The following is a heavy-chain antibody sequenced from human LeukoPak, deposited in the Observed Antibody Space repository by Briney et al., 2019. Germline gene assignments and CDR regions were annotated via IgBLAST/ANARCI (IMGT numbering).Heavy chain of an antibody. V-gene: IGHV3-23*01. CDR3: ARDAHPDEPRRAGTRWFDP. J-gene: IGHJ5*02. Sequence: PGGSLRLSCAASGFTFSSYAMSWVRQAPGKGLEWVSAISGSGGSTYYADSVKGRFTISRDNSKNTLYLQMNSLRAEDTAVYYCARDAHPDEPRRAGTRWFDPWGQGTLVTVSS. CDR1: GFTFSSYA. D-gene: IGHD1-7*01. CDR2: ISGSGGST.